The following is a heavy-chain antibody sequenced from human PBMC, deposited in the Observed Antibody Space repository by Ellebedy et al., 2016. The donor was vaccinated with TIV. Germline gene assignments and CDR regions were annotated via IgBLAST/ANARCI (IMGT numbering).Heavy chain of an antibody. V-gene: IGHV4-61*01. Sequence: SETLSLXXSVSGGSVNRGSSHWSWIRQPPGKGLECIGYIYYSGSTRYNPSLKSRVSISVDTSKNQFSLNLSSVTAADTAVYYCARPLRSTVTTSIYFDYWGQGTLVTVSS. D-gene: IGHD4-17*01. CDR3: ARPLRSTVTTSIYFDY. CDR1: GGSVNRGSSH. J-gene: IGHJ4*02. CDR2: IYYSGST.